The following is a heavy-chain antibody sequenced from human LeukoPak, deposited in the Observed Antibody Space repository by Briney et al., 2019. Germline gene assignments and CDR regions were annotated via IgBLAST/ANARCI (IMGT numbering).Heavy chain of an antibody. J-gene: IGHJ4*02. D-gene: IGHD3-10*01. CDR2: IYSSGST. V-gene: IGHV4-61*08. CDR3: ARYGSGSYRQFDF. CDR1: GGSISSGGYY. Sequence: PSQTLSLTCTVSGGSISSGGYYWSWIRQPPGKGLEWIGYIYSSGSTNYNPSLKGRVTMSLDTSKNQFSLKLSSVTAADTAVYYCARYGSGSYRQFDFWGQGTLVTVSS.